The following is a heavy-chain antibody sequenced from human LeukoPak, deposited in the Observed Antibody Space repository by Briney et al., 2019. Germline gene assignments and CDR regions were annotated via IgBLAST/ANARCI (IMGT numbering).Heavy chain of an antibody. V-gene: IGHV1-69*13. CDR2: IIPIFGTA. CDR1: GGTFSSYA. J-gene: IGHJ4*02. D-gene: IGHD6-13*01. CDR3: ARVLEGWQQLAAPGDY. Sequence: SVKVSCKASGGTFSSYAISWVRQAPGQGLEWMGGIIPIFGTANYAQKFQGRVTITADESTSTAYMELSSLRSEDTAVYYCARVLEGWQQLAAPGDYWGQGTLVTVSS.